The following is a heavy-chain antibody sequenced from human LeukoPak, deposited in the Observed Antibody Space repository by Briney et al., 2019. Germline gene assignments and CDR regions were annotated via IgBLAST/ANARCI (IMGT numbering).Heavy chain of an antibody. CDR1: GYPLTSYG. CDR3: AREDSNSENF. V-gene: IGHV1-18*01. Sequence: ASVKASCKASGYPLTSYGSTWVRQTPGQGLQWMGWIAAYNGATNYAQIFQGRISMTTDTSTNTGYMELRSLTSDDTAVYYCAREDSNSENFWGQGTLVTVSS. CDR2: IAAYNGAT. D-gene: IGHD2/OR15-2a*01. J-gene: IGHJ4*02.